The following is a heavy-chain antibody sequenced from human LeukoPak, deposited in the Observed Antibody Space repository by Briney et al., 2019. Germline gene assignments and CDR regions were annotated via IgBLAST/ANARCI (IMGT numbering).Heavy chain of an antibody. D-gene: IGHD3-10*01. CDR1: GFTFSSYG. Sequence: GGSLRLSCAASGFTFSSYGMHWVRQAPGKGLEWVSLIYSGADTYYADSVKGRFTISRDISKNTVYFQMDSLRAEDTAVYYCTSLIRGAFDVWGQGTMVAVSS. CDR3: TSLIRGAFDV. V-gene: IGHV3-NL1*01. CDR2: IYSGADT. J-gene: IGHJ3*01.